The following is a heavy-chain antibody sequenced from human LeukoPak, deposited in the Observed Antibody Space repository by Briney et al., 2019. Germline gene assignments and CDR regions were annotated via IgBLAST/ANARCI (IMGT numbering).Heavy chain of an antibody. D-gene: IGHD3-10*01. CDR2: INPNSGGT. CDR3: ARGDTTSGSGFDY. V-gene: IGHV1-2*06. Sequence: ASVKVSCKASGYTFTGYYMHWVRQAPGQGLEWMGRINPNSGGTNYAQKFQGRVTMTRDMSISTAYMELSRLRSDDTAVYYCARGDTTSGSGFDYWGQGTLVTVSS. CDR1: GYTFTGYY. J-gene: IGHJ4*02.